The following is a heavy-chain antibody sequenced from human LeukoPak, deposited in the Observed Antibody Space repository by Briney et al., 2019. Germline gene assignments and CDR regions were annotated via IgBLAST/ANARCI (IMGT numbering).Heavy chain of an antibody. CDR3: ASFSGGNPYFDY. CDR1: GGSISSAGYY. D-gene: IGHD2-15*01. J-gene: IGHJ4*02. CDR2: MYHTGNT. V-gene: IGHV4-30-2*01. Sequence: SETLSLTCAVSGGSISSAGYYWSWIRQPPGRGLECIGYMYHTGNTYYSPSLKSRVTISVDRSKNQFSLKLNSVTAADTAVYYCASFSGGNPYFDYWGRGALVTVSS.